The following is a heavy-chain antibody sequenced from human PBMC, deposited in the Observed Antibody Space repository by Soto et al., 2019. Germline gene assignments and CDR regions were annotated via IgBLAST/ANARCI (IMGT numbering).Heavy chain of an antibody. J-gene: IGHJ6*01. CDR2: ISYDGSNK. CDR1: GFTFSSYG. V-gene: IGHV3-30*18. D-gene: IGHD4-17*01. Sequence: QVQLVESGGGVVQPGRSLRLSCAASGFTFSSYGMHWVRQAPGKGLEWVAVISYDGSNKYYADSVKGRFTISRDNSKSTLYLQMDSLRAEDTAVYYCAKGVTTAIYYYYGMDVWGLGTTVTVSS. CDR3: AKGVTTAIYYYYGMDV.